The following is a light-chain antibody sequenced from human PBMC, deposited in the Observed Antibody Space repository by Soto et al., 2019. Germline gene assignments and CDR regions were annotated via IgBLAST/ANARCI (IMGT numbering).Light chain of an antibody. Sequence: QPVLTQPPSASGTPGQRVTISCSGSSSNIGTNTVNWYQQLPGTAPKLLISSNNQRPSGVPDRFSGSKSGTSASLAIRGLQSEDEADYYCAAWDDSLNGVVFGGGTKLTVL. CDR1: SSNIGTNT. J-gene: IGLJ2*01. V-gene: IGLV1-44*01. CDR3: AAWDDSLNGVV. CDR2: SNN.